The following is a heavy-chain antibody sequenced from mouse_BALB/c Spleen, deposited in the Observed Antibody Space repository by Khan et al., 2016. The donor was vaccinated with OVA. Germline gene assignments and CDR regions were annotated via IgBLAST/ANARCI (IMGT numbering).Heavy chain of an antibody. CDR3: ARRAYYGHWYFDV. CDR2: ISYSGST. J-gene: IGHJ1*01. CDR1: GYSITSDYA. V-gene: IGHV3-2*02. Sequence: EVQLQESGPGLVKPSQSLSLTCTVTGYSITSDYAWNWIRQFPGNKLEWMGYISYSGSTSYNPSLKSRISITRNTSQNQFFLQLNSVTPEDTATYYYARRAYYGHWYFDVWGAGTTVTGSS. D-gene: IGHD1-1*02.